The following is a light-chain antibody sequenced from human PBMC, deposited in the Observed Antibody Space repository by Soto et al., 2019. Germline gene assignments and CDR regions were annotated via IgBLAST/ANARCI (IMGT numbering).Light chain of an antibody. V-gene: IGKV4-1*01. CDR2: WAS. CDR3: QQYYSTPGT. J-gene: IGKJ1*01. Sequence: DIVMTQSSDSLAVSLGERATINCKSSQSVFYSSNNKNYLAWYQQKPVQPPKLLIYWASTRESRVPDRFSGGGSGTDFTRTISSLQAEDVAVYYCQQYYSTPGTFGQGTKVEIK. CDR1: QSVFYSSNNKNY.